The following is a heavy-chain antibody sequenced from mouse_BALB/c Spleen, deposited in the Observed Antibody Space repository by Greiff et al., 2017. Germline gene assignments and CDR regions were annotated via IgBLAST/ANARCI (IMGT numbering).Heavy chain of an antibody. CDR2: IYPGDGDT. V-gene: IGHV1-82*01. Sequence: VQLQQSGPELVKPGASVKISCKASGYAFSSSWMNWVKQRPGQGLEWIGRIYPGDGDTNYNGKFKGKATLTADKSSSTAYMQLSSLTSVDSAVYFRARWGTMITTRWYFDVWGAGTTVTVSS. D-gene: IGHD2-4*01. CDR3: ARWGTMITTRWYFDV. CDR1: GYAFSSSW. J-gene: IGHJ1*01.